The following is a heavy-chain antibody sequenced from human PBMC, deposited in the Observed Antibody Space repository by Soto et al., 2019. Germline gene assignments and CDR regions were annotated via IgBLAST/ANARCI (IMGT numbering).Heavy chain of an antibody. CDR3: ARGSGHYYYYYMDV. CDR2: INHSGST. Sequence: SETLSLTCAVYGGSFRGYYWSWIRQPPGKGLEWIGEINHSGSTNYNPSLKSRVTISVDTSKNQFSLKLSSVTAADTAVYYCARGSGHYYYYYMDVWGKGTTVTVSS. CDR1: GGSFRGYY. V-gene: IGHV4-34*01. D-gene: IGHD6-25*01. J-gene: IGHJ6*03.